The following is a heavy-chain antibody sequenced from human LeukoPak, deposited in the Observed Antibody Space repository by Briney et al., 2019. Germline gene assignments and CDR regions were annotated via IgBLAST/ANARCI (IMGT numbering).Heavy chain of an antibody. D-gene: IGHD6-13*01. J-gene: IGHJ4*02. CDR3: ARRAVGTFDY. Sequence: SETLSLTCTVSGGSISSSSYYWGWIRQPPGKGLEWIGSIYYSGSTYYNPSLKSRVSISIDTSKNQFSLNLSSVTAADTAVYYCARRAVGTFDYWGQGTLVTVSS. CDR2: IYYSGST. CDR1: GGSISSSSYY. V-gene: IGHV4-39*01.